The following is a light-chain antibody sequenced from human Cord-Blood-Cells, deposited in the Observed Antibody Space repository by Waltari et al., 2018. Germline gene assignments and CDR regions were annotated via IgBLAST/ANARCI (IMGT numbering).Light chain of an antibody. V-gene: IGKV1-39*01. CDR1: QTISSY. Sequence: DIQMTQSPSSLSASVGDRVTITCRASQTISSYLNWYQQKPGKAPKLLIHAASSLQSRVPSRFSGSGAGTDFTLTISSLQPEDFATYYCQQSYSTPFTFGPGTKVDIK. J-gene: IGKJ3*01. CDR3: QQSYSTPFT. CDR2: AAS.